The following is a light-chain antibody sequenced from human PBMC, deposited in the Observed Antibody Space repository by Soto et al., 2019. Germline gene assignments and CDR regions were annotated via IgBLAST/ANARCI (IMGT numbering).Light chain of an antibody. J-gene: IGLJ2*01. CDR2: EVT. Sequence: QSVLTQPASVSGSPGQSITISCTGTRHNVGGYNYVSWYQQHPGKAPKLIIFEVTNRPSGISDRFSGSKSGNTASLTISGLQADDESHYYCSSYTSSSTLVFGGGAKVTVL. CDR3: SSYTSSSTLV. CDR1: RHNVGGYNY. V-gene: IGLV2-14*01.